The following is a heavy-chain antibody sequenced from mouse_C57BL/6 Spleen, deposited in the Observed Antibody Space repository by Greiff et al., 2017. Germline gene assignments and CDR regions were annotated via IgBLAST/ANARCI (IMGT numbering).Heavy chain of an antibody. CDR3: ARHAEEGVYYGNYEFAY. V-gene: IGHV1-62-2*01. D-gene: IGHD2-1*01. J-gene: IGHJ3*01. Sequence: VQLQESGAELVKPGASVKLSCKASGYTFTEYTIHWVKQRSGQGLEWIGWFYPGSGSIKYNEKFKDKATLTADKSSSTVYMELSRLTSEDSVVYFCARHAEEGVYYGNYEFAYWGQGTLVTVSA. CDR2: FYPGSGSI. CDR1: GYTFTEYT.